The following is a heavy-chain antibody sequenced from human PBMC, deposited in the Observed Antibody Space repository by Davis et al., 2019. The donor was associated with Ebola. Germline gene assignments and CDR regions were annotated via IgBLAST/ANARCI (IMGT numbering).Heavy chain of an antibody. V-gene: IGHV3-11*01. J-gene: IGHJ6*04. CDR2: ISDSWSSI. D-gene: IGHD2/OR15-2a*01. CDR3: AREKYIFRSTSYWAWGPKKQSFYYGMDV. CDR1: GFTFSDYH. Sequence: GGSLRLSCAASGFTFSDYHMSWIRQAPGKGLEWASYISDSWSSIYYADPVKGRFTIFRDNAKKSLHLEMNNLRDEDTATYYCAREKYIFRSTSYWAWGPKKQSFYYGMDVWGKGTTVTVSS.